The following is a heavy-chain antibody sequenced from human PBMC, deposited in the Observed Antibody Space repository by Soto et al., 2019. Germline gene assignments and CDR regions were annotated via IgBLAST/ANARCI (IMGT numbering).Heavy chain of an antibody. D-gene: IGHD3-3*01. V-gene: IGHV3-74*01. CDR1: GFTFSSYW. CDR2: INSDGSST. Sequence: GGSLRLSCAASGFTFSSYWMHWVRQAPGKGLVWVSRINSDGSSTSYADSVKGRFTISRDNAKNTLYLQMNSLRAEDTAVYYCARDPPYYDFWSGYYVAYGMDVWGQGTMVTVSS. J-gene: IGHJ6*02. CDR3: ARDPPYYDFWSGYYVAYGMDV.